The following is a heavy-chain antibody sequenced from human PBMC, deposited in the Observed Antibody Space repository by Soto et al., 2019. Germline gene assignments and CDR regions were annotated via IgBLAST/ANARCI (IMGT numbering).Heavy chain of an antibody. CDR1: AGAIRSSSYY. Sequence: SQTLSLTWTVSAGAIRSSSYYLRWLRQPPGKGLAWIGSIYSGGSTYYNPSLKSRVTISVDTSKNQFSLKLSSVPAADTAVYYSASRVYGAPLCGQGTLVTVSS. J-gene: IGHJ4*01. V-gene: IGHV4-39*01. D-gene: IGHD6-13*01. CDR2: IYSGGST. CDR3: ASRVYGAPL.